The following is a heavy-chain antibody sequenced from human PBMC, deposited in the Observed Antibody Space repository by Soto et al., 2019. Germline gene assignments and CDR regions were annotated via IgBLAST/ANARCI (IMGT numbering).Heavy chain of an antibody. CDR1: GGSFTGYY. CDR3: ARGQEGVVATH. J-gene: IGHJ4*02. V-gene: IGHV4-34*01. D-gene: IGHD2-15*01. Sequence: QVQLQQWGAGLLKPSETLSLTCAVNGGSFTGYYWSWVRQPPGKGLEWIGEIKDGGSTNYSPSLRSXATXSXVTSKRQLSLKVTSVTAADTAVYYCARGQEGVVATHWDQGSLVTVSS. CDR2: IKDGGST.